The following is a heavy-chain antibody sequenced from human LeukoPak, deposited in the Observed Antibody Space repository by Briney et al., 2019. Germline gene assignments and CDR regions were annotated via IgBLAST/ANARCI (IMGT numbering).Heavy chain of an antibody. CDR2: IIPIFGTA. Sequence: SVKVSCKASGGTFSSYAISWVRQAPGQGLEWMGGIIPIFGTANYAQKFQGRVTITADESTSTAYMELSSLRSEDTAVYYCARDYGDYETGHYFDYWGQGTLVTVSS. CDR3: ARDYGDYETGHYFDY. D-gene: IGHD4-17*01. J-gene: IGHJ4*02. CDR1: GGTFSSYA. V-gene: IGHV1-69*13.